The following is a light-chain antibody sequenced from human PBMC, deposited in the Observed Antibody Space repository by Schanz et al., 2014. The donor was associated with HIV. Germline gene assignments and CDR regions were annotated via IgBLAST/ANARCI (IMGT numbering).Light chain of an antibody. Sequence: DIQMTQSPTSVSASVGDTVTITCRARQGVGTWLAWYQQKPGKAPKLLISEASSLQSGVPPRFSGNVNGTDFTLTITSLQPEDFATYYCQQANSSPITFGQGTRLEIK. CDR2: EAS. CDR1: QGVGTW. J-gene: IGKJ5*01. V-gene: IGKV1-12*01. CDR3: QQANSSPIT.